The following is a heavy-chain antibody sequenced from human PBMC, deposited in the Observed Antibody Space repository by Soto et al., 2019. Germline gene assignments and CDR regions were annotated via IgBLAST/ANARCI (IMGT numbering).Heavy chain of an antibody. CDR1: GGSISSCDYY. CDR3: TRACYYGSGSYSSPSWFEP. V-gene: IGHV4-30-4*01. J-gene: IGHJ5*02. CDR2: IYYSGST. Sequence: SEPLSLTFTVSGGSISSCDYYWSWIRQPPVKVLEWIGYIYYSGSTYYNPSLKSRVTISVDTYKNQFSLKLSSVTAADTAVYYCTRACYYGSGSYSSPSWFEPWGQGTLVSVSS. D-gene: IGHD3-10*01.